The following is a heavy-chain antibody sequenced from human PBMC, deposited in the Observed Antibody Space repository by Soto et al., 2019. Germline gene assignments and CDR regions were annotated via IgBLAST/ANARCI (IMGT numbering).Heavy chain of an antibody. CDR3: ARGGPVYCSGGSCSEPYYFDY. Sequence: PSETLSLTCTVSGGSISSGGYYWSWIRQHPGKGLEWIGYIYYSGSTYYNPSLKSRVTISVDTSKNQFSLKLSSVTAADTAVYYCARGGPVYCSGGSCSEPYYFDYWGQGTLVTVSS. CDR1: GGSISSGGYY. V-gene: IGHV4-31*03. CDR2: IYYSGST. J-gene: IGHJ4*02. D-gene: IGHD2-15*01.